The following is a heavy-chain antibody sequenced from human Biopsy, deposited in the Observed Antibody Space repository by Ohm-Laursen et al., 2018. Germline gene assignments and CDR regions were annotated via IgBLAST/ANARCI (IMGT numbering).Heavy chain of an antibody. D-gene: IGHD3-3*01. V-gene: IGHV4-59*01. CDR2: IYYSGST. CDR1: GGSISSDY. Sequence: SETLSLTCTVSGGSISSDYWSWIRQTPGKGLEWIGYIYYSGSTNYNPSLKSRVTISVDTSKNQFSLKLTSVTAADTAVFFCARLYRLDDYWNDDPPDAFDVWGQGTMVTVSS. J-gene: IGHJ3*01. CDR3: ARLYRLDDYWNDDPPDAFDV.